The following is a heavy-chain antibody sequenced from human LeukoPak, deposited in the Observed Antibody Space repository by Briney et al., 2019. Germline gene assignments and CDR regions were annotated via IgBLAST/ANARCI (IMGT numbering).Heavy chain of an antibody. CDR1: GFTFSDYS. V-gene: IGHV3-48*01. Sequence: GGSLRLSCAASGFTFSDYSMNWVHQAPGKGLEWISYIGIDSGNTNYADSVKGRFTISGDKAKNSLYLQMSSLRVEDTAVYYCARDYKYAFDNWGQGTLVTVSS. CDR3: ARDYKYAFDN. CDR2: IGIDSGNT. J-gene: IGHJ4*02. D-gene: IGHD5-24*01.